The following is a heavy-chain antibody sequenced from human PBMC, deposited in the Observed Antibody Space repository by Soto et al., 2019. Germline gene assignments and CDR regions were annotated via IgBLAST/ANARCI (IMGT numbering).Heavy chain of an antibody. V-gene: IGHV1-18*01. CDR2: ISAYNGNT. D-gene: IGHD3-9*01. J-gene: IGHJ5*02. Sequence: ASVKVSCKASGYTFTSYGISWVRQAPGQGLEWMGWISAYNGNTNYAQKLQGRVTMTTDTSTSTAYMELRSLRSDDTAGYYCARDRNYDTSRGWFDPWGQGTLVTVSS. CDR3: ARDRNYDTSRGWFDP. CDR1: GYTFTSYG.